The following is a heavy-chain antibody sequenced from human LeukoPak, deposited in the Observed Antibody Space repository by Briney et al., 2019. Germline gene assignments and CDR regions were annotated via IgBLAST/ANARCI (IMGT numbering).Heavy chain of an antibody. CDR2: ISSSSSYI. CDR1: GFTFSSYS. D-gene: IGHD6-25*01. J-gene: IGHJ4*02. Sequence: GGSLRLSCAASGFTFSSYSMNWVRQAPGKGLEWVSSISSSSSYIYYADPVKGRFTISRDNAKNSLYLQMNSLRAEDTAVYYCARERQQRLARGGDFDYWGQGTLVTVSS. V-gene: IGHV3-21*01. CDR3: ARERQQRLARGGDFDY.